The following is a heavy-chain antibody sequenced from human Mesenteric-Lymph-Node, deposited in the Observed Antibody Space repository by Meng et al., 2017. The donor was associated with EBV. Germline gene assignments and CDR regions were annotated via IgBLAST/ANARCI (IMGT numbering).Heavy chain of an antibody. Sequence: QLQLQESGPGLVRPSGTLSLTGTVSSDSISSTSYHWGWIRQPPGKGLEWIGSIYYSGTTYFNPSLESRVSISVDTSKKQFSLRLTSVTAADTAVYYCARQYGSSFDYWGQGTLVTVSS. V-gene: IGHV4-39*01. CDR2: IYYSGTT. J-gene: IGHJ4*02. D-gene: IGHD3-10*01. CDR1: SDSISSTSYH. CDR3: ARQYGSSFDY.